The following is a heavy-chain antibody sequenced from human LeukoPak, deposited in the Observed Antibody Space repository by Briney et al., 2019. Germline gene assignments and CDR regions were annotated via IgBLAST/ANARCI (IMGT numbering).Heavy chain of an antibody. Sequence: GGSLRLSCAASGFTFNNYGMHWVRQAPGKGLEWVAFIRYNGNNKYYADSVKGRFTIARDNSKNKPYLQMNSLKGHDTAVYYCAKDSAFYYIDVWGKGTTVIISS. J-gene: IGHJ6*03. D-gene: IGHD3-10*01. CDR2: IRYNGNNK. V-gene: IGHV3-30*02. CDR1: GFTFNNYG. CDR3: AKDSAFYYIDV.